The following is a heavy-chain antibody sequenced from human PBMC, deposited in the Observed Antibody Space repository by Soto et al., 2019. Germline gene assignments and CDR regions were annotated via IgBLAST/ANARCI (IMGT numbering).Heavy chain of an antibody. V-gene: IGHV1-24*01. CDR2: FDPEDGET. Sequence: ASVKVSCKVSGYKLTELSMHWVRQAPGKGPEWMGGFDPEDGETIYAQKFQGRVTMTEDTSTDTGYMELSSLRSEDTAVYYCATVRSAPYYDFWSGGIASDYWGQGTLVTVSS. CDR3: ATVRSAPYYDFWSGGIASDY. CDR1: GYKLTELS. D-gene: IGHD3-3*01. J-gene: IGHJ4*02.